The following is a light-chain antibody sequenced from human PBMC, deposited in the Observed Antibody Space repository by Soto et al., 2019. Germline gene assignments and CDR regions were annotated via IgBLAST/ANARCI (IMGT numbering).Light chain of an antibody. Sequence: EIVLTQSPGTLSLSPGERATLSCRASQSVSSSYLAWYQQRPGQAPRLLIYGASSRATGIPDRFSGSGSGTDFTLTISRQEPEDVAVYYCQQYGRSRWTFGQRTNVEIK. V-gene: IGKV3-20*01. CDR2: GAS. CDR3: QQYGRSRWT. J-gene: IGKJ1*01. CDR1: QSVSSSY.